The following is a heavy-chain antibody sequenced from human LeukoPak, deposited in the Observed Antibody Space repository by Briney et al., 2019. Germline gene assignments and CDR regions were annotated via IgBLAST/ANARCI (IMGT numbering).Heavy chain of an antibody. V-gene: IGHV3-20*04. CDR1: GFTFDDYG. CDR3: ATYCSRTSCSIDH. CDR2: INWNGGST. J-gene: IGHJ4*02. Sequence: GGSLRLSCAAPGFTFDDYGMSWVRQAPGKGLEWVSGINWNGGSTGYADSVEGRFTISRDNAKTSLYLQMNSLRAEDTALYYCATYCSRTSCSIDHWGQGTLVTVSS. D-gene: IGHD2-2*01.